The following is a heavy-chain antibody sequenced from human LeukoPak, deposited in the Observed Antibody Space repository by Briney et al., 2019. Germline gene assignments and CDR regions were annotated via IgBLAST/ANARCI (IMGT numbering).Heavy chain of an antibody. J-gene: IGHJ5*02. CDR3: ARPPYCSSTSCYHFNWFDP. CDR2: IWYDGSNK. CDR1: GFTFSSYG. Sequence: PGGSLRLSCAASGFTFSSYGMHWVRQAPGKGLEWVAVIWYDGSNKYYADSVKGRFTISRDNSKNTLYLQMNSLRAEDTAVYYCARPPYCSSTSCYHFNWFDPWGQGTLVTVSS. D-gene: IGHD2-2*01. V-gene: IGHV3-33*01.